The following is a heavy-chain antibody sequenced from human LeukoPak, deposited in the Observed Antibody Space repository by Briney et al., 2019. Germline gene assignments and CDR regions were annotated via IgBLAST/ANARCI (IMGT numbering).Heavy chain of an antibody. CDR2: IKTKTEGGTT. V-gene: IGHV3-15*01. CDR3: TIDSNSGWSGY. J-gene: IGHJ4*02. CDR1: GFTFSNAW. D-gene: IGHD6-19*01. Sequence: GGSLRLSCAGSGFTFSNAWLSWVRQAPGKGLEWVGRIKTKTEGGTTEYPAPVKGRFTVSRGDSKDTVFLQMNSLKSEDTAVYYCTIDSNSGWSGYWGQGTPVTVSS.